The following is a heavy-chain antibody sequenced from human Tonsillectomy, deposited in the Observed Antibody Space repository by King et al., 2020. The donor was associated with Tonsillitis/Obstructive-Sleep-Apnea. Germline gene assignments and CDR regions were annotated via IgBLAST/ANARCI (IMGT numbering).Heavy chain of an antibody. J-gene: IGHJ4*02. V-gene: IGHV3-15*01. CDR1: GFTFSNAW. CDR3: STDRIVGTTPFDY. Sequence: VQLVESGGGLVKPGGSLRLSCAASGFTFSNAWMSWVRQAPGKGLEWVGRIKSKTDGGTTDYAAPVKGRFTISRDDSKNTLYLQMNSLKTEDAAVYYCSTDRIVGTTPFDYWGQGTLVTVSS. CDR2: IKSKTDGGTT. D-gene: IGHD1-26*01.